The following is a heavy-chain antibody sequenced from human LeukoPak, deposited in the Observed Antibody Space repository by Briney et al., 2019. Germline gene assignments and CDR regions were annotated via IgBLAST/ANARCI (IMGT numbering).Heavy chain of an antibody. CDR2: IYYSGST. CDR1: GGSISSYY. Sequence: PSETLSLTCTVSGGSISSYYWSWIRQPPGKGLEWIGYIYYSGSTNYNPSLKSRVTISVDTSKNQFSLKLSSVTAADTAVYYCARATEFRGWYPPYYYYYGMDVWGQGTTVTVSS. J-gene: IGHJ6*02. D-gene: IGHD6-19*01. V-gene: IGHV4-59*12. CDR3: ARATEFRGWYPPYYYYYGMDV.